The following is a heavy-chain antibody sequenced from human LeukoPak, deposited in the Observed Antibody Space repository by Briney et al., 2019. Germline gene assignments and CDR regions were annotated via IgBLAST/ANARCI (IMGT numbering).Heavy chain of an antibody. J-gene: IGHJ4*02. CDR3: ARFRSPKNRYSTKDSPDY. D-gene: IGHD4-11*01. V-gene: IGHV1-24*01. CDR1: GYTLTELS. CDR2: FDPEDGET. Sequence: ASVKVSCKVSGYTLTELSMHWVRQAPGKGLEWVGGFDPEDGETIYAQKFQGRVTMTEDTSTDTAYMELSSLRSDDPAVYYCARFRSPKNRYSTKDSPDYWGQGTLVTVSS.